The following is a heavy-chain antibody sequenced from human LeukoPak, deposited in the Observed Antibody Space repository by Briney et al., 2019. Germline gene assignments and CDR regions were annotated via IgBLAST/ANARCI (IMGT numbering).Heavy chain of an antibody. D-gene: IGHD3-10*02. Sequence: GGSLRLSCAASGFTFSRYTMNWVRQAPGKGLEWVSSITITSNYIFYTDSVRGRFTISRDNAKNSLYLQMNSLRAEDTAVYYCAELGITMIGGVWGKGTTVTISS. CDR2: ITITSNYI. CDR1: GFTFSRYT. CDR3: AELGITMIGGV. V-gene: IGHV3-21*01. J-gene: IGHJ6*04.